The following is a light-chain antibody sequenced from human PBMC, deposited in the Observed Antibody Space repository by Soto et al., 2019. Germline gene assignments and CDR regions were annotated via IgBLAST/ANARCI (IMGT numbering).Light chain of an antibody. CDR2: WAS. CDR3: QQYYSTPLT. Sequence: DIVMTQSPDSLAVSLGERATINCKSSQSLLYSSNNKNYLAWYQQKPGQPPKLLIYWASTRESGVPDRFSGSGSGTDFTLTISSLQAEDLAVYYCQQYYSTPLTFGGGTKVEIK. V-gene: IGKV4-1*01. CDR1: QSLLYSSNNKNY. J-gene: IGKJ4*01.